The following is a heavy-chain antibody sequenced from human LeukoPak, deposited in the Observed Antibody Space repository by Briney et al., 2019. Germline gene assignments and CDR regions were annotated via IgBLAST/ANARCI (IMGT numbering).Heavy chain of an antibody. J-gene: IGHJ4*02. V-gene: IGHV4-59*01. CDR1: GGSISSYY. CDR2: IYYSGST. D-gene: IGHD3-22*01. CDR3: ARVPYYDSSGFDY. Sequence: PSETLSLTCTVSGGSISSYYWSWIRQPPGKGLEWIGYIYYSGSTNYNPSLKSRVTISVDTSKNQFSLKLSSVTAADTAVYYCARVPYYDSSGFDYWGQGTLVTVSS.